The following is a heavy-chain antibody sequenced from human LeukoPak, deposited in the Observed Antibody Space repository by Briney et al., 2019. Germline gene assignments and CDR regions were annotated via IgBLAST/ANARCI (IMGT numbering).Heavy chain of an antibody. Sequence: ASVKVSCKAAGYSISDSHMHWVRQAPGQGLEWMGWIMSNSGGTHYAQKFQGRVTMTRDTSISTAYFELTSLRSDDTAIYYCARDPVDRHYHFDYWGQGTLVTVSS. CDR1: GYSISDSH. CDR2: IMSNSGGT. CDR3: ARDPVDRHYHFDY. V-gene: IGHV1-2*02. J-gene: IGHJ4*02. D-gene: IGHD1-26*01.